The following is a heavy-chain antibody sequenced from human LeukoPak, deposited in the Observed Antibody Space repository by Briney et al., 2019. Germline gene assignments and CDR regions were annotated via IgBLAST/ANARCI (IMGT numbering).Heavy chain of an antibody. J-gene: IGHJ4*02. CDR2: ITPMFGTA. V-gene: IGHV1-69*13. Sequence: SVKVSCKASGYTFTSYAMHWVRQAPGQGLEWMGGITPMFGTANYAQKFQGRVTITADESTSTAYMELSSLRSEDTAVYYCVRDGSYYDSSGYYYLYWGQGTLVTVSS. CDR1: GYTFTSYA. D-gene: IGHD3-22*01. CDR3: VRDGSYYDSSGYYYLY.